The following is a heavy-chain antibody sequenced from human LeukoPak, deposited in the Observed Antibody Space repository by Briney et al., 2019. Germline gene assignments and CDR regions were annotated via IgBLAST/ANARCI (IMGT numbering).Heavy chain of an antibody. J-gene: IGHJ4*02. V-gene: IGHV4-4*07. Sequence: SGTLSLTCTVSGGSISSYYWSWIRQPAGKGLKWIGRIYTSGSTNYNPSLKSRVTMSVDTSKNQFSLKLSSVTAADTAVYYCARGGSGWYGYYFDYWGQGTLVTVSS. CDR1: GGSISSYY. CDR3: ARGGSGWYGYYFDY. CDR2: IYTSGST. D-gene: IGHD6-19*01.